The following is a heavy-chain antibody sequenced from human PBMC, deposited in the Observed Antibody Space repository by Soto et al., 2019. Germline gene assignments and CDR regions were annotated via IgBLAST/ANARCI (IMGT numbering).Heavy chain of an antibody. V-gene: IGHV4-34*01. CDR1: GASCSGYS. CDR3: ARGRFCSGGSCYPLDD. CDR2: INHSGSN. Sequence: AESLSRTCAVDGASCSGYSWSWISPSPGKGLEWIGEINHSGSNKYNPYLKTRVTISVDTSKNQFSLKLSSVTAADTAVYYCARGRFCSGGSCYPLDDWGQGTLVPVS. J-gene: IGHJ4*02. D-gene: IGHD2-15*01.